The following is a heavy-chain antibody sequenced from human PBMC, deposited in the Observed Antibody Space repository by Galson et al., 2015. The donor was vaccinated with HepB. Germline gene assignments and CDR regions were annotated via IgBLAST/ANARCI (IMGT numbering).Heavy chain of an antibody. Sequence: RLSCAASGFTFSSCSMNWVRQAPGKGLEWVSYISSSSTTIYYADSVKGRFTISRDNAKNSLYLQMDSLRAEDTAVYYCARDEAVAGGDYFDYWGQGTLVAVSS. CDR2: ISSSSTTI. CDR3: ARDEAVAGGDYFDY. V-gene: IGHV3-48*04. J-gene: IGHJ4*02. D-gene: IGHD6-19*01. CDR1: GFTFSSCS.